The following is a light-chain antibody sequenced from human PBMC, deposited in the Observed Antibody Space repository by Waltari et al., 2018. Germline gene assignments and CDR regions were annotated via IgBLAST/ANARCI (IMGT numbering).Light chain of an antibody. CDR1: QGISNY. CDR2: YAS. CDR3: QQHATYPLT. V-gene: IGKV1-16*01. Sequence: DIQMPQSPSSLSASVGDTVTINCRASQGISNYLAWYQQKPGKAPKPLIYYASNLESGVPSRFSGSASGTEFTLTISSLQPEDFATYYCQQHATYPLTFGGGTKVEIK. J-gene: IGKJ4*01.